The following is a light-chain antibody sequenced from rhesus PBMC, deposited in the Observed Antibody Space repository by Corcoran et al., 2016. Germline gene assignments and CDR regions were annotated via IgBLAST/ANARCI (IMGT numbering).Light chain of an antibody. J-gene: IGKJ3*01. CDR1: QGISKY. CDR2: DAS. Sequence: DIQMTQSPSSLSTSVGDTVTITCQASQGISKYSAWYQQKPGKTLKLLIYDASALQSGVPSRFSGSGSGTEFTLTISSLQPEDFATYYCQQHNSYPFTFGPGTKLDIK. V-gene: IGKV1-25*01. CDR3: QQHNSYPFT.